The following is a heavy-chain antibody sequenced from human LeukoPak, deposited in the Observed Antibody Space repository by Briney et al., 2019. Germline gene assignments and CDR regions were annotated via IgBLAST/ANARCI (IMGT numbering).Heavy chain of an antibody. CDR1: GGSISSSNW. V-gene: IGHV4-4*02. Sequence: PSETLSLTCAVSGGSISSSNWWSWVRQPPGKGLGWIGEIYHSGNTNYNPSLKNRVTISVDKSKNQLSLKLSSVTAADTAVYYCAILLDGYNPNEAFDIWGQGTMVTVSS. D-gene: IGHD5-24*01. J-gene: IGHJ3*02. CDR2: IYHSGNT. CDR3: AILLDGYNPNEAFDI.